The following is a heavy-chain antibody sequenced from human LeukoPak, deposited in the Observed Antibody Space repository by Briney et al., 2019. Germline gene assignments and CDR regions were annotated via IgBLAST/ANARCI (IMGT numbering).Heavy chain of an antibody. J-gene: IGHJ4*02. Sequence: GGSLRPSCAASGFSFGTYAMSWVRQAPGKGLEWLSHITSGSITTHYADSVEGRFTVSRDNPKNSLYLQMNSLRDEDTAVYYCARVEYYSGSYEDYWGQGTLVTVSS. V-gene: IGHV3-48*02. CDR1: GFSFGTYA. CDR2: ITSGSITT. D-gene: IGHD3-10*01. CDR3: ARVEYYSGSYEDY.